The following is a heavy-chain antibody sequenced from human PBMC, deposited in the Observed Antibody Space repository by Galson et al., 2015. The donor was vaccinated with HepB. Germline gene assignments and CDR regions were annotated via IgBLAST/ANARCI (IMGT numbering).Heavy chain of an antibody. D-gene: IGHD6-13*01. CDR1: GFTFSNAW. V-gene: IGHV3-15*07. CDR2: ILSKSEGGRT. J-gene: IGHJ4*02. Sequence: SLRLSCAASGFTFSNAWMNWVRQAPGKGLEWVGRILSKSEGGRTDYAAPVKGRFTISRDDSKNTLYLQMNSLKIEDTAVYYCTTDHSSSWGDYWGQGTLVTVSS. CDR3: TTDHSSSWGDY.